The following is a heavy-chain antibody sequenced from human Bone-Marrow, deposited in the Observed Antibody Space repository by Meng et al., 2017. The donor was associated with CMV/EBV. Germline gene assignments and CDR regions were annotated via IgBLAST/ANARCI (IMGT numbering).Heavy chain of an antibody. CDR3: AKDVGFLEWLFDY. CDR2: ISGSGGST. D-gene: IGHD3-3*01. CDR1: GFTFSSYA. J-gene: IGHJ4*02. V-gene: IGHV3-23*01. Sequence: GGSLRLSCAASGFTFSSYAMSWVRQAPGKGLEWVSVISGSGGSTYYADSVKGRFTISRDNSKNTLYLQMNSLRAEDTAVYYCAKDVGFLEWLFDYWGQGKLVTVSS.